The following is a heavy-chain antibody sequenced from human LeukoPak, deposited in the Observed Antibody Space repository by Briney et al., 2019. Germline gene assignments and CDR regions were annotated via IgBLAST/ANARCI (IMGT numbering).Heavy chain of an antibody. V-gene: IGHV4-39*07. CDR3: ARQERDPAVDY. CDR1: GGSISSSSYY. Sequence: LETLSLTRTVSGGSISSSSYYWGWIRQPPGKGLEWIGRIYYSGSTYYNPSLKSRVTISVDTSKNQFSLKLSSVTAADTAVYYCARQERDPAVDYWGQGTLVTVSS. CDR2: IYYSGST. D-gene: IGHD1-1*01. J-gene: IGHJ4*02.